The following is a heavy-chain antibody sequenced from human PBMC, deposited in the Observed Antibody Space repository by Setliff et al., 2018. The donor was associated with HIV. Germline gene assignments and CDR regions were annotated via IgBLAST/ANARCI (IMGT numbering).Heavy chain of an antibody. Sequence: ASVKVSCKASGYTFTNYAMHWVRQAPGQRLEWMGWINAGNGDTKYSQKFQGRVTMTKDTSTSTAYMELRSLRPDDTAVYFCARRADWFDLWGQGTLVTVSS. V-gene: IGHV1-3*01. CDR1: GYTFTNYA. CDR2: INAGNGDT. CDR3: ARRADWFDL. J-gene: IGHJ5*02.